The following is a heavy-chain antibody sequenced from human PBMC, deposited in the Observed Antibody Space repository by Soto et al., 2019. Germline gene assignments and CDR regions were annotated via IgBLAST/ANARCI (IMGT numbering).Heavy chain of an antibody. J-gene: IGHJ4*02. V-gene: IGHV1-69*02. CDR2: IVPMINKI. CDR1: GGTTSSYT. Sequence: QVQLVQSGAEVERPGSAVKVSCKTSGGTTSSYTIGWVRQAPGQGLEWMGNIVPMINKIDYAQKFQGRLTSTADKSTRTVYMELSRLRSEDTAVYFCALRTGNWNPLADWGQGTLVTVSS. CDR3: ALRTGNWNPLAD. D-gene: IGHD1-1*01.